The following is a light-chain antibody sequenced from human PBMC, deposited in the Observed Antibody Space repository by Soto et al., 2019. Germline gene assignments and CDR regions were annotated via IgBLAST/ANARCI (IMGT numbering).Light chain of an antibody. CDR3: SSYTTDISPYV. V-gene: IGLV2-14*01. CDR1: SNDVGNGYDS. J-gene: IGLJ1*01. CDR2: EVV. Sequence: QSALTQPASVSGSPGQSITISCTGTSNDVGNGYDSVSWYQHHPGKAHKLIIYEVVNRPSGVSNRFSGSKSGNTASLTISGLQAEDEADYYCSSYTTDISPYVFGTGTKLTVL.